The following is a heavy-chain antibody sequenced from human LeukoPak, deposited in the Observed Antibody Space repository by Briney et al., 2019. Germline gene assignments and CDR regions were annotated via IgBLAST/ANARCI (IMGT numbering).Heavy chain of an antibody. CDR1: GFTFNSHA. Sequence: GGSLRPSCAASGFTFNSHAMHWVRQAPGKGLEWVAVVSYDGTNKYYADSVKGRFTISRDNSKNTLYLQMNSLRAEDTAIYYCARDPLSPKYGSGTYPFYFDFWGQGTLVTVSS. CDR3: ARDPLSPKYGSGTYPFYFDF. CDR2: VSYDGTNK. D-gene: IGHD3-10*01. J-gene: IGHJ4*02. V-gene: IGHV3-30-3*01.